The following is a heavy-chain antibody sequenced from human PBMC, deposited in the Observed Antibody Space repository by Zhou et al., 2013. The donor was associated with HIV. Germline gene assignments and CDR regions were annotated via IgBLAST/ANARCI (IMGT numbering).Heavy chain of an antibody. CDR3: ARGPLPGIVVVPAAIYYYYMDV. Sequence: QVQLEQSGAEVKKPGSSVRVSCKASGGTFTSHGFNWVRQAPGQGLQWMGKIIPFVGTVIYAEKFKGRVTITADEFTTTAYMDLGSLTSDDTAVYYCARGPLPGIVVVPAAIYYYYMDVWGKGTTVTVSS. CDR1: GGTFTSHG. D-gene: IGHD2-2*01. CDR2: IIPFVGTV. V-gene: IGHV1-69*11. J-gene: IGHJ6*03.